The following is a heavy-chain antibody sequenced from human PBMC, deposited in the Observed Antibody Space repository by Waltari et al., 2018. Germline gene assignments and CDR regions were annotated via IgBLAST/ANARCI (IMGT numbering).Heavy chain of an antibody. Sequence: QVQLQESGPGLVKPSETLSLTCAVSGYSISSGYYWGWIRQPPGKGLEWIGSIYHSGSTYNNPSLKGRVTISVDTSKNQFSRKLSSVTAADTAVYYCARVADWPDPWGQGTLVTVSA. V-gene: IGHV4-38-2*01. CDR1: GYSISSGYY. CDR3: ARVADWPDP. CDR2: IYHSGST. J-gene: IGHJ5*02.